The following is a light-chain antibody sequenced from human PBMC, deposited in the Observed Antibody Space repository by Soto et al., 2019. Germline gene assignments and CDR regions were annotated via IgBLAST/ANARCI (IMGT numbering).Light chain of an antibody. J-gene: IGKJ2*02. V-gene: IGKV1-39*01. Sequence: IQVTQNTSSLSASVGDRVTITCRASQSISSYLNWYQQKPGKAPKLLIYTASSLQSGVPSRFSGSGSGTDFTLTISILQPEDFATYSCQLSSIIPWTFG. CDR3: QLSSIIPWT. CDR2: TAS. CDR1: QSISSY.